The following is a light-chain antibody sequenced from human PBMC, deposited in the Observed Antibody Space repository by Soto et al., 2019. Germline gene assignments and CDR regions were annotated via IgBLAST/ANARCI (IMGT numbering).Light chain of an antibody. Sequence: EIVMTQSPVTLSLSPGDRATLSCRASQSVATNLAWFQQRPGQAPRLLVYGASATATGIPARFSGSGSGTEFTLTISSLQSEDFAVYYCQQYNDWPRTFGQGTKFEIK. CDR3: QQYNDWPRT. V-gene: IGKV3-15*01. CDR2: GAS. J-gene: IGKJ1*01. CDR1: QSVATN.